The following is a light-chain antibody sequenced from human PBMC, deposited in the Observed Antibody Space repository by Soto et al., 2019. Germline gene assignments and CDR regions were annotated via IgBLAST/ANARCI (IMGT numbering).Light chain of an antibody. CDR3: QQRSNWPVT. CDR2: DAS. V-gene: IGKV3-11*01. J-gene: IGKJ5*01. Sequence: EIVVTQAPATLSFSPGERATLSCRACQSVSSYLAWYQQKPGQAPRLLIYDASNRATGIPARFSGSGSGTDFTLTISSLEPEDFAVYYCQQRSNWPVTFGQGTRLEIK. CDR1: QSVSSY.